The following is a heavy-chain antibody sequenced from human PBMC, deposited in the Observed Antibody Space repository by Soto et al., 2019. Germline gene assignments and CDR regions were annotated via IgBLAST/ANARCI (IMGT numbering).Heavy chain of an antibody. Sequence: GGSLRPSCAASGFTFNSYVMTWVRQAPGEGLEWVSSISRSGRGSAYYADSVKGRFTISRDNSENTLFLQMNNLRDEDTALYYCARGRYLDSSDYWVANLPFDHWGLGALVTVSS. CDR1: GFTFNSYV. CDR2: ISRSGRGSA. V-gene: IGHV3-23*01. J-gene: IGHJ4*02. D-gene: IGHD3-22*01. CDR3: ARGRYLDSSDYWVANLPFDH.